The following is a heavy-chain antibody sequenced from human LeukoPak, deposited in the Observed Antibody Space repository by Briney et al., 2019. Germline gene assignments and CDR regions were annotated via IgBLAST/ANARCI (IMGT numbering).Heavy chain of an antibody. Sequence: GGSLRLSCVVSGFIFSNYAMTRVRQAPGKGLEWVGRIKRIDDGGTTDYAAPVKGRFTISRDDSKNTLFLQMNSLKIEDTAVYYCATPGYSYGYLFDSWGHGTLVTVSS. D-gene: IGHD5-18*01. CDR2: IKRIDDGGTT. V-gene: IGHV3-15*01. CDR1: GFIFSNYA. J-gene: IGHJ5*01. CDR3: ATPGYSYGYLFDS.